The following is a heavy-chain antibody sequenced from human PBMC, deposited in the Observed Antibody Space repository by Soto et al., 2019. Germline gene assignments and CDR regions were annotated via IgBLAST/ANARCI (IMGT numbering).Heavy chain of an antibody. V-gene: IGHV3-7*01. CDR3: ARSSNVVLMVYAISYYYYYMDV. CDR1: GFTFSSYW. CDR2: IKQDGSEK. Sequence: EVQLVESGGGLVQPGGSLRLSCAASGFTFSSYWMSWVRQAPGKGLEWVANIKQDGSEKYYVDSVKGRFTISRDNAKNSLDLQMNSLRAEDTAVYYCARSSNVVLMVYAISYYYYYMDVWGKGTTVTVSS. D-gene: IGHD2-8*01. J-gene: IGHJ6*03.